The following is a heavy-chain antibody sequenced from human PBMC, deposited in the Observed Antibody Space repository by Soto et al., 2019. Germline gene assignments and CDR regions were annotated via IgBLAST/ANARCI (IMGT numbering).Heavy chain of an antibody. CDR2: IYYSGST. Sequence: QVQLQESGPGLVKPSETLSLTCTVSGGSISSYYWSWIRQPPGKGLEWIGYIYYSGSTNYNPSLKSRVTISVDTSKNQFSLKLSSVTAADTAVYYCARGYGDYGFDYWGQGTLVTVSS. V-gene: IGHV4-59*01. CDR1: GGSISSYY. CDR3: ARGYGDYGFDY. J-gene: IGHJ4*02. D-gene: IGHD4-17*01.